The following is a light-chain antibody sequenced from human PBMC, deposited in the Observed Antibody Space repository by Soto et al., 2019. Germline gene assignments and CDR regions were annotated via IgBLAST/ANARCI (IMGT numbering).Light chain of an antibody. CDR2: KAS. J-gene: IGKJ1*01. CDR3: QHYNSYPEA. V-gene: IGKV1-5*03. CDR1: QTISSW. Sequence: DIQMTLSASTLSGSVGDRVTITCRASQTISSWLAWYPQKPGKAPKLLNYKASTLKSGVPSRFSGIGSGTEFTLTLSSLQPDDGATYDGQHYNSYPEAFGQGTKVDI.